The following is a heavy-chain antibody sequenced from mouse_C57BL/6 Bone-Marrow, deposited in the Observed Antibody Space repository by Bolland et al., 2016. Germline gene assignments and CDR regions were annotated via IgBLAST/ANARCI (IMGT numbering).Heavy chain of an antibody. J-gene: IGHJ1*01. V-gene: IGHV1-74*01. D-gene: IGHD1-1*01. CDR2: PSDSDT. Sequence: PSDSDTNYNQKFKGKATLTVDKSSSTAYMQLSSLTSEDSAVYYCPFRCSYFYWYFDVWGQGT. CDR3: PFRCSYFYWYFDV.